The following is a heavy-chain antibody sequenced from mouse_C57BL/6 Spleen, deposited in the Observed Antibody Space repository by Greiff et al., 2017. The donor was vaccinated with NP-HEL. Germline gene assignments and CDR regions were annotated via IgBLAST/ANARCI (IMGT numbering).Heavy chain of an antibody. D-gene: IGHD2-4*01. CDR1: GYTFTSYW. CDR2: IDPSDSYT. Sequence: QVQLQQPGAELVKPGASVKLSCKASGYTFTSYWMQWVKQRPGQGLEWIGEIDPSDSYTNYNQKFKGKATLTVDTSSSPAYMQLSSLTSEDSAVYYCAKMGNYGGGTWFAYWGQGTLVTVSA. CDR3: AKMGNYGGGTWFAY. J-gene: IGHJ3*01. V-gene: IGHV1-50*01.